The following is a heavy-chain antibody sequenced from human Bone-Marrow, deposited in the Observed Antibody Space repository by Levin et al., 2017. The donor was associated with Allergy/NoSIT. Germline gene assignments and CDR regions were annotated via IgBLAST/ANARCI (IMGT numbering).Heavy chain of an antibody. CDR2: FFYSGTT. CDR3: ARHMGFYGSGSLWFDP. V-gene: IGHV4-39*01. Sequence: SQTLSLTCGVSGGSISSNNYFWGWIRQPPGKGLEWIGSFFYSGTTYYPPSLKSRVTISVDSSKNYVYLNLSSVTAADTAVYYCARHMGFYGSGSLWFDPWGPGTLAIVSS. J-gene: IGHJ5*02. CDR1: GGSISSNNYF. D-gene: IGHD3-10*01.